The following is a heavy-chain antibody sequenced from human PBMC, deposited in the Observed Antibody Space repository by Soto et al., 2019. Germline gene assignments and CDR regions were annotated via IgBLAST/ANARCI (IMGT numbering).Heavy chain of an antibody. V-gene: IGHV4-39*01. Sequence: QLQLQESGPGLVKPSETLSLTCTVSGASISSTSYFWGWIRQPPGKGLEWVGSFYLSESTHYTPSLNSRVTISVDTSKNXXXXXXXXXXXXXXXXXXXXXXXXGXYRAWFDPWGQGTLVTVSS. CDR2: FYLSEST. J-gene: IGHJ5*02. CDR3: XXXXXGXYRAWFDP. CDR1: GASISSTSYF. D-gene: IGHD2-2*02.